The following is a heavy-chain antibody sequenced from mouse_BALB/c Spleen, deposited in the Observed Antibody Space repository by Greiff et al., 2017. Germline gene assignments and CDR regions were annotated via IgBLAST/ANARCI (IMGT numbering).Heavy chain of an antibody. J-gene: IGHJ2*01. D-gene: IGHD1-1*01. Sequence: VQLQQSGAELAKPGASVKMSCKASGYTFTSYWMHWVKQRPGQGLEWIGYINPSTGYTEYNQKFKDKATLTADKSSSTAYMQLSSLTSEDSAVYYCARRGYYGSYYFDYWGQGTTLTVSS. CDR3: ARRGYYGSYYFDY. CDR1: GYTFTSYW. CDR2: INPSTGYT. V-gene: IGHV1-7*01.